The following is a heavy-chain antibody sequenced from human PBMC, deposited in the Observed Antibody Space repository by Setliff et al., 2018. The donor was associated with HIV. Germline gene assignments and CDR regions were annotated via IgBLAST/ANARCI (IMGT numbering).Heavy chain of an antibody. CDR2: LNPKSGDT. J-gene: IGHJ6*02. CDR1: GYTFTSYD. V-gene: IGHV1-8*03. D-gene: IGHD4-17*01. Sequence: ASVKVSCKTSGYTFTSYDVHWVRQATGQGLEWMGYLNPKSGDTGSAQRFQGRVTITADRSTSTSYMELRGLRSEDTAVYFCARETYFFDVTTFYSYALGVWGQGTTVTVSS. CDR3: ARETYFFDVTTFYSYALGV.